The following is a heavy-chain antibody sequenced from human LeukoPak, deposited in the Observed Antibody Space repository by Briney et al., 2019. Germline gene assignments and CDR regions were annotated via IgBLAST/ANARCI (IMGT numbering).Heavy chain of an antibody. V-gene: IGHV1-2*04. D-gene: IGHD5-24*01. CDR1: GYTFTGYY. CDR2: INPNSGGT. CDR3: ARAGTVEMTPLDY. Sequence: SVKVSCKASGYTFTGYYMHWVRQAPGQGLEWMGWINPNSGGTNYAQKFQGWVTMTRDTSISTAYMELSRLRSDDTAVYYCARAGTVEMTPLDYWGQGTLVTVSS. J-gene: IGHJ4*02.